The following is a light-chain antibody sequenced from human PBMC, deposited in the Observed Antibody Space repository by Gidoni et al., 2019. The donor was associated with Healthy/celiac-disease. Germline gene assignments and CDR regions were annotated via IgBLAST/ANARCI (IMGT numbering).Light chain of an antibody. Sequence: DIQMTQSPSTLSASVGDRVTITCRASQSISSWLAWYQQKPGKAPKLLIYKASSLESGVPSRFSGSGSGTEFTLTISSLQPDDFPTYYCQQYNSYSPTFXXXTKVEIK. J-gene: IGKJ1*01. CDR2: KAS. V-gene: IGKV1-5*03. CDR1: QSISSW. CDR3: QQYNSYSPT.